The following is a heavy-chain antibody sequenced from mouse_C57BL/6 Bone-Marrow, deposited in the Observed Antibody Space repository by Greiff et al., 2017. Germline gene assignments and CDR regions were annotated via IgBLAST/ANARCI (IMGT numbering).Heavy chain of an antibody. V-gene: IGHV1-15*01. D-gene: IGHD2-5*01. CDR2: IDPETGGT. J-gene: IGHJ2*01. CDR3: TRVSNPFDY. CDR1: GYTFTDYE. Sequence: QVQLKESGAELVRPGASVTLSCKASGYTFTDYEMHWVKQTPVHGLEWIGAIDPETGGTDYNQKFKGKAILTADKSSSTAYMELRSLTSEDSAVYYCTRVSNPFDYWGQGTTLTVSS.